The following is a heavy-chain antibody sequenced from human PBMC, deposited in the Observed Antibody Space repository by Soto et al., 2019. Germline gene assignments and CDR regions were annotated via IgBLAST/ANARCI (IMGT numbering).Heavy chain of an antibody. CDR1: GASFSGFY. Sequence: PSETLSLTCAVSGASFSGFYWSWIRQSPGKGLEWIGEIDQSGITNHNPSLKSRVTISVXTXXXXFXLXLXXXTAAXTAVYYCAREIRVAATHYFDYWGQGTLVTVSS. CDR2: IDQSGIT. J-gene: IGHJ4*02. D-gene: IGHD2-15*01. CDR3: AREIRVAATHYFDY. V-gene: IGHV4-34*09.